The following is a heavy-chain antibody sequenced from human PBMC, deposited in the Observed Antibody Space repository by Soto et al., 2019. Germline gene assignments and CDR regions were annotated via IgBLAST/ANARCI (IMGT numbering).Heavy chain of an antibody. D-gene: IGHD3-16*02. CDR1: GGSLSSYY. J-gene: IGHJ3*02. Sequence: SETLSLTCVVSGGSLSSYYWSWIRQPPGKGLEWIGYIYYSGSTNYNPSLKSRVTISVDTSKNQFSLKLSSVTAADTAVYYCARQRYDYVWGSYRMDAFDIWGQGTMVTVSS. CDR2: IYYSGST. V-gene: IGHV4-59*08. CDR3: ARQRYDYVWGSYRMDAFDI.